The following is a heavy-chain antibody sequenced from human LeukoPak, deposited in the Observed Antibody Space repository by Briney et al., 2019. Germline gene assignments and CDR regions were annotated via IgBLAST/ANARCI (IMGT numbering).Heavy chain of an antibody. CDR2: ITTSGGTT. D-gene: IGHD2-15*01. CDR3: ARDGPDRTSNGSGGSCYSGPKRAFYFYGMDV. V-gene: IGHV1-46*01. J-gene: IGHJ6*02. CDR1: GYTFTKYY. Sequence: ASVKLSCTASGYTFTKYYMHWLRQAPGQGLEWMGVITTSGGTTSYARQFKGRVTMTRDKSTSTAYKELGSLRSDATAVYYCARDGPDRTSNGSGGSCYSGPKRAFYFYGMDVWGQGATVTVSS.